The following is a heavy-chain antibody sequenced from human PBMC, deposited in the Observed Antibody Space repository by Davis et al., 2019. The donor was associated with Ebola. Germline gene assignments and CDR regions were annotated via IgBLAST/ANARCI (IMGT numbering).Heavy chain of an antibody. CDR2: INPSGGTT. D-gene: IGHD2-2*01. Sequence: AASVKVSCKASGYTLVSYYAHWVRQAPGQGLEWMGIINPSGGTTTYAQKFQGRVTITADESTSTAYMELSSLRSEDTAVYYCARDEGGCSSTSCYWGGDYYYYYGMDVWGQGTTVTVSS. V-gene: IGHV1-46*01. CDR3: ARDEGGCSSTSCYWGGDYYYYYGMDV. CDR1: GYTLVSYY. J-gene: IGHJ6*02.